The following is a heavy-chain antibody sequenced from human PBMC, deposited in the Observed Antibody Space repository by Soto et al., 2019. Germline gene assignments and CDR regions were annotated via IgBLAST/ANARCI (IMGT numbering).Heavy chain of an antibody. V-gene: IGHV3-48*01. J-gene: IGHJ4*02. CDR2: ISSSSSTI. D-gene: IGHD3-22*01. CDR3: AREYYYDSRGYYGNFDY. Sequence: PGGSLRLSCAASGFTFSSYSMNWVRQAPGKGLEWVSYISSSSSTIYYADSVKGRFTISRDNAKNSLYLQMNSLRAEDTAVYYCAREYYYDSRGYYGNFDYWGQGTLVTVS. CDR1: GFTFSSYS.